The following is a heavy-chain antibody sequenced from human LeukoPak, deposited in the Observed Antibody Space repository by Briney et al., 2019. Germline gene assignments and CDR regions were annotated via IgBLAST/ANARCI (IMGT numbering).Heavy chain of an antibody. CDR1: GGSISSYY. Sequence: SETLSLTCTVSGGSISSYYWTWIRQPPGKGLEWIGYIFYTGSTNYNPSFKSRVTMSVDTSNNQFSLKLTSVTAADTAVYYCARRGSSTSTDYWGQGALVIVSS. J-gene: IGHJ4*02. CDR2: IFYTGST. CDR3: ARRGSSTSTDY. V-gene: IGHV4-59*08. D-gene: IGHD2-2*01.